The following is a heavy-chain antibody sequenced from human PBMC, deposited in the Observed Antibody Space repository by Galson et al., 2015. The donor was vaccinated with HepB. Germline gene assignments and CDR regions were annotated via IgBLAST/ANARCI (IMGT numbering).Heavy chain of an antibody. Sequence: SVKVSCKASGYTFTDYYIHWVRQAPGQGLEWMGWINPNSGGTHYVKKFQGRVTMTRDTSISTAYMELSRLRSDDTAVFYCARKRNSGWPFDPWCQGTLVTVSS. V-gene: IGHV1-2*02. D-gene: IGHD6-19*01. CDR3: ARKRNSGWPFDP. CDR2: INPNSGGT. J-gene: IGHJ5*02. CDR1: GYTFTDYY.